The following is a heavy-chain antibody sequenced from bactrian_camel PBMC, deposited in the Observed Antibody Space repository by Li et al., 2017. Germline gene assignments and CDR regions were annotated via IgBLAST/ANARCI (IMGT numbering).Heavy chain of an antibody. D-gene: IGHD7*01. V-gene: IGHV3S54*01. CDR1: GDYASNYC. J-gene: IGHJ4*01. CDR2: ISNRGAST. Sequence: HVQLVESGGGSVQAGGSLSVSCVASGDYASNYCMAWFRQAPGKEREGVAYISNRGASTGYADPVKGRFTISRDNAKNTLYLQMNKLQVDDTAMYYCAAGGVRQLHCNWFSATRLARGGQGTQVTVS. CDR3: AAGGVRQLHCNWFSATRLAR.